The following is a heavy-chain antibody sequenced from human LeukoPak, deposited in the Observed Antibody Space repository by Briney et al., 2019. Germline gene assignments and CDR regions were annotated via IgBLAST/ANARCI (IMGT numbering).Heavy chain of an antibody. CDR2: IYPGDSDT. Sequence: GESLKISCKCSGYDFNTYWIGWVRQMPGKGLQWMGIIYPGDSDTTYRPSLQGQVTISVDKSINTAYLEWGSLKASDSAIFYCARSQCGSTSCPFDNWGQGTLITVSS. CDR1: GYDFNTYW. J-gene: IGHJ4*02. CDR3: ARSQCGSTSCPFDN. D-gene: IGHD2-2*01. V-gene: IGHV5-51*01.